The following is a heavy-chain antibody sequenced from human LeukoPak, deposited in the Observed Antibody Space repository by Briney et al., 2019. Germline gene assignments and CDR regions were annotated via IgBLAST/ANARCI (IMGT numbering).Heavy chain of an antibody. J-gene: IGHJ6*02. V-gene: IGHV4-4*01. Sequence: SETLSLTCAVSGGSISSSNWWSWVRQPPGKGLEWIGEIYHSGSTNYNPSLKSRVTISVDKSKNQFSLKLSSVTAADTAVYCCARDLGGVFYYYYGMDVWGQGTTVTVSS. D-gene: IGHD3-16*01. CDR2: IYHSGST. CDR1: GGSISSSNW. CDR3: ARDLGGVFYYYYGMDV.